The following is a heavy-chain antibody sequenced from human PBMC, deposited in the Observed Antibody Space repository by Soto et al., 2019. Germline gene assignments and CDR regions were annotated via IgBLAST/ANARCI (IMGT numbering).Heavy chain of an antibody. CDR1: GFTVSNNY. CDR2: IYSDGST. CDR3: ARVIYYSYAMDV. Sequence: GGSLRLSCAASGFTVSNNYMSWVRQAPGKGLEWVSVIYSDGSTYNADSVKGRFTISRDNSKNTLYLQMNGLRAEDTAIYYCARVIYYSYAMDVWGQGTTVTVSS. V-gene: IGHV3-66*01. J-gene: IGHJ6*02.